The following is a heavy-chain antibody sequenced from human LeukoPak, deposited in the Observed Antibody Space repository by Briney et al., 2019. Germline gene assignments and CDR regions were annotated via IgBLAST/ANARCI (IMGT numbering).Heavy chain of an antibody. Sequence: GGSLRLSCAASGLILSTHAMHWVRQAPGKGLEWVAVIWSDGSNKNYEDSVKGRFTISRDNSKNTLFLQMNSLRAEDTAVYYCARGLRYFDYWGQGTLVTVS. CDR2: IWSDGSNK. V-gene: IGHV3-33*01. D-gene: IGHD5-12*01. CDR1: GLILSTHA. CDR3: ARGLRYFDY. J-gene: IGHJ4*02.